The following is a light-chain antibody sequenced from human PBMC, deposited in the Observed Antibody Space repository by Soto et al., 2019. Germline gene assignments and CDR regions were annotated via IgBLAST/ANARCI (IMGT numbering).Light chain of an antibody. CDR1: SSDVGGYNY. J-gene: IGLJ1*01. CDR2: EVS. CDR3: DSYTSSRAYV. V-gene: IGLV2-14*01. Sequence: QSVLTQPASVSGSPGQSITISCTGTSSDVGGYNYVSWYQQQAGKAPKLIIHEVSNRPSGVSNRFSGSKSGNTASLTISGLQAEDEADYYCDSYTSSRAYVFGSGTKLTVL.